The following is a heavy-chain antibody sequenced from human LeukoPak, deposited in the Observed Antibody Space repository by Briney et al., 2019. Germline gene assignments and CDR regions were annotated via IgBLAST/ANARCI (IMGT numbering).Heavy chain of an antibody. V-gene: IGHV3-13*01. CDR2: LGIGGDT. CDR3: VRGGIRVSGIDAFDI. CDR1: GFTFRNYD. Sequence: GGSLRLSCAASGFTFRNYDMHWVRQAPGRGLEWVSALGIGGDTYYLDSVKGRFTIPRENAQNSLYLQMNSLTDGDTAVYYCVRGGIRVSGIDAFDIWGQGTMVSVSS. D-gene: IGHD2-21*01. J-gene: IGHJ3*02.